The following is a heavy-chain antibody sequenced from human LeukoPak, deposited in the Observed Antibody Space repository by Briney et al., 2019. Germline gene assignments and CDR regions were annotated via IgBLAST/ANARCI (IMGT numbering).Heavy chain of an antibody. CDR1: GFTFSSYA. CDR2: ISGSGIST. CDR3: SRHVDPLYDDFWH. J-gene: IGHJ4*02. Sequence: PGGSLRLSCAASGFTFSSYAMSWVRQAPGKGLECVSAISGSGISTYYADSVKGRFAMSRDNSKNTLYLQMNSLRAEDTGVYYCSRHVDPLYDDFWHWGQGTLVTVSS. V-gene: IGHV3-23*01. D-gene: IGHD3-3*01.